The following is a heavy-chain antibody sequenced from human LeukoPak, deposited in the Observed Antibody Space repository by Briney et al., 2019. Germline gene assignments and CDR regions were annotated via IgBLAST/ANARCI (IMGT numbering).Heavy chain of an antibody. J-gene: IGHJ5*02. Sequence: SETLSLTCAVYGGSFSGYYWSWVRQPPGKGLEWIGEINHSGGTNYNPSLKSRVTISVDTSKNQFSLKLSSVTAADTAVYYCARGRLWFGGNWFDPWGQGTLVTVSS. CDR1: GGSFSGYY. V-gene: IGHV4-34*01. D-gene: IGHD3-10*01. CDR3: ARGRLWFGGNWFDP. CDR2: INHSGGT.